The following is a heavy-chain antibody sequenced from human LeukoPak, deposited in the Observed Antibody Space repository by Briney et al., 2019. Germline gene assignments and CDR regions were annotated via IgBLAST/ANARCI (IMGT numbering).Heavy chain of an antibody. CDR2: IIPILGIA. CDR1: GGTFSSYA. D-gene: IGHD2-2*01. V-gene: IGHV1-69*04. CDR3: ARRGREVVPAASTYYYYYYMDV. J-gene: IGHJ6*03. Sequence: PWASVKVSCKASGGTFSSYAISWVRQAPGQGLEWMGRIIPILGIANYAQKFQGRVTITADKSTSTAYMELRSLRSDDTAVYYCARRGREVVPAASTYYYYYYMDVWGKGTTVTVSS.